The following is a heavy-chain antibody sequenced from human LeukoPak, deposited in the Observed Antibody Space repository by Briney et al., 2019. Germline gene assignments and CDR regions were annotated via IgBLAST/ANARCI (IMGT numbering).Heavy chain of an antibody. CDR1: GFTFSSYS. Sequence: GGSLRLSCAASGFTFSSYSMNWVRQAPGKGLEWVSSISSSSSYIYYADSVKGRFTISRDNAKNSLYLQMNSLRAEDTAVYYCARSRLDSSSWYGMFDYWGQETLVTVSS. V-gene: IGHV3-21*01. D-gene: IGHD6-13*01. CDR3: ARSRLDSSSWYGMFDY. CDR2: ISSSSSYI. J-gene: IGHJ4*02.